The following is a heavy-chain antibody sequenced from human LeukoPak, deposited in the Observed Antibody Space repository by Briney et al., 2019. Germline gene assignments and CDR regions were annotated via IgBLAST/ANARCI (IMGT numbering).Heavy chain of an antibody. J-gene: IGHJ4*02. CDR3: AREPSGYSYYFDY. Sequence: SVTVSFKASGGTFSSYAISWVRQAPGQGLEWMGGIIPIFGTANYAQKFQGRVTITADESTSTAYMELSSLRSEDTAVYYCAREPSGYSYYFDYWGQGTLVTVSS. V-gene: IGHV1-69*13. D-gene: IGHD5-18*01. CDR1: GGTFSSYA. CDR2: IIPIFGTA.